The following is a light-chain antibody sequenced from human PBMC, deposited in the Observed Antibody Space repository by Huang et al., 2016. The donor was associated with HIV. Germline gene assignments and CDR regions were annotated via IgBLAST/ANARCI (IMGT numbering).Light chain of an antibody. J-gene: IGKJ4*01. CDR1: QGISNS. V-gene: IGKV1-9*01. Sequence: IQLTQSPSSLSASVGDRVTITCRASQGISNSLVWYQQKPGRAPKLLIYAASTLQSGVTSRCSGSRSGTDFTLTISSLQPEDSATYYCQQFSSYSPLTFGGGTKVEIK. CDR2: AAS. CDR3: QQFSSYSPLT.